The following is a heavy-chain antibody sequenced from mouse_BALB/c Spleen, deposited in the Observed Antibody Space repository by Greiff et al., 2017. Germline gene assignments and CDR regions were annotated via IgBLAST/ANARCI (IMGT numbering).Heavy chain of an antibody. CDR3: ARQTARATYFDY. J-gene: IGHJ2*01. CDR1: GYTFTSYY. CDR2: IYPGNVNT. D-gene: IGHD3-2*01. V-gene: IGHV1S56*01. Sequence: VQLQQSGPELVKPGASVRISCKASGYTFTSYYIHWVKQRPGQGLEWIGWIYPGNVNTKYNEKFKGKATLTADKSSSTAYMQLSSLTSEDSAVYFCARQTARATYFDYWGQGTTLTVSS.